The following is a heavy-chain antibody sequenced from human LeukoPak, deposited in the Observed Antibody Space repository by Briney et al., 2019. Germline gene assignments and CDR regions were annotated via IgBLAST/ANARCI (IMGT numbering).Heavy chain of an antibody. Sequence: ASVKVSCKASGYTFTGSYIHWVRQAPGQGREWMGWINANNGGTKYAQKFQGRVTMTRDTSVSTAYMELSRLRSDDTAVYYCARDWAWEQVWFQHWGQGTQVIVSS. V-gene: IGHV1-2*02. CDR1: GYTFTGSY. CDR2: INANNGGT. D-gene: IGHD1-26*01. CDR3: ARDWAWEQVWFQH. J-gene: IGHJ1*01.